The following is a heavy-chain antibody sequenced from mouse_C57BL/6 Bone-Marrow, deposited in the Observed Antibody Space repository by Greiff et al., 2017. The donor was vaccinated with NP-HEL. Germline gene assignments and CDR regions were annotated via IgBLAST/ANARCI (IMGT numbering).Heavy chain of an antibody. V-gene: IGHV5-9-1*02. CDR3: TRAPYDYDVGHYFDY. Sequence: EVKLVESGEGLVKPGGSLKLSCAASGFTFSSYAMSWVRQTPEKRLEWVAYISSGGDYIYYADTVKGRFTISRDNARNTLYLQMSSLKSEDTDMYYGTRAPYDYDVGHYFDYWGQGTTLTVSS. J-gene: IGHJ2*01. D-gene: IGHD2-4*01. CDR1: GFTFSSYA. CDR2: ISSGGDYI.